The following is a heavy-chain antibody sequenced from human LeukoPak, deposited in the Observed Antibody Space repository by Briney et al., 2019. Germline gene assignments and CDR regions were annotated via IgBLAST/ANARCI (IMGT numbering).Heavy chain of an antibody. D-gene: IGHD2-15*01. CDR2: ISGSGGST. V-gene: IGHV3-23*01. J-gene: IGHJ6*02. Sequence: PGGSLRLSCAASGFTFSSYAMSWVRQAPGKGLEWVSAISGSGGSTYYADSVKGRFTISRDNAKNSLYLQMNSLRAEDTAVYYCARLPDGMDVWGQGTTVTVSS. CDR1: GFTFSSYA. CDR3: ARLPDGMDV.